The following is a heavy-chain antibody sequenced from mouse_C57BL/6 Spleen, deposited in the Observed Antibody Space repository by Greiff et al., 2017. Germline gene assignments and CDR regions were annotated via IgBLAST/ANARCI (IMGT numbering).Heavy chain of an antibody. Sequence: QVQLQQPGAELVRPGSSVKLSCKASGYTFTSYWMDWVKQRPGQGLEWIGNIYPSDSETHYNQKFKDKATLTVDKSSSTAYMQLSSLTSEDSAVYYCARFSVGYFDVWGTGTTVTVSS. CDR2: IYPSDSET. CDR1: GYTFTSYW. J-gene: IGHJ1*03. D-gene: IGHD6-1*01. V-gene: IGHV1-61*01. CDR3: ARFSVGYFDV.